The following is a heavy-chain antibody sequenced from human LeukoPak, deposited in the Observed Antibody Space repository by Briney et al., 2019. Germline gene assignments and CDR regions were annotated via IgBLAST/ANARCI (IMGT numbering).Heavy chain of an antibody. CDR3: ARGPRALRHAFDI. CDR1: GFTVSSNY. CDR2: ISSSGSTI. Sequence: QPGGSLRLSCAASGFTVSSNYMSWVRQAPGKGLEWVSYISSSGSTIYYADSVKGRFTISRDNAKNSLYLQMNSLRAEDTAVYYCARGPRALRHAFDIWGQGTMVTVSS. V-gene: IGHV3-48*03. J-gene: IGHJ3*02.